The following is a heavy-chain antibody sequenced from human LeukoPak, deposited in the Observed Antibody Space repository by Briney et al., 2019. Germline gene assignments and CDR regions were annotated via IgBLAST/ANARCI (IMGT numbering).Heavy chain of an antibody. D-gene: IGHD5-12*01. Sequence: GGSLRLSCAASGSTVSSYEMNWVRQAPGKGLEWVSYISSSGSVKFYVDSVKGRLTISRDNAKNSLHLQMNSLRAEDTAVYYCARDWLRLGYWGQGTLVTVSS. V-gene: IGHV3-48*03. CDR2: ISSSGSVK. J-gene: IGHJ4*02. CDR3: ARDWLRLGY. CDR1: GSTVSSYE.